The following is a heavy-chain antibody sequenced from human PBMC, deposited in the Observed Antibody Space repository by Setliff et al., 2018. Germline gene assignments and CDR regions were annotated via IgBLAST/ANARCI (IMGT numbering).Heavy chain of an antibody. D-gene: IGHD6-25*01. CDR3: ARDLYNSGSDY. J-gene: IGHJ4*02. CDR1: GYPFTDYY. V-gene: IGHV1-2*06. CDR2: INPNSGAT. Sequence: GASVKVSCKTSGYPFTDYYIHWVRQAPGQGLEWMGRINPNSGATNFAQKFQGRVTMARDTSISTAYMDLSRLRSDDTAVYYCARDLYNSGSDYWGPGTLVTAPQ.